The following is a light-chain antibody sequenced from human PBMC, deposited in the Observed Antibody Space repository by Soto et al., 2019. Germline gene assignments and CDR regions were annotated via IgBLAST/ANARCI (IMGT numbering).Light chain of an antibody. CDR2: AAS. CDR1: QGISSY. V-gene: IGKV1-9*01. J-gene: IGKJ3*01. CDR3: QQLNSYLRFT. Sequence: DIQLTQSPSFLSASVGDRVTITCRASQGISSYLAWYQQKPGKAPKLLIYAASTLQSGVPSRFSGSGSGTEFTLTISSLQPADFATYYCQQLNSYLRFTFGPGTKVDIK.